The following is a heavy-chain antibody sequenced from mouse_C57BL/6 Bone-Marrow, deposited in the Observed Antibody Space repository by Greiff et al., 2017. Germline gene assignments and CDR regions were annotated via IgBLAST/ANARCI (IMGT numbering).Heavy chain of an antibody. CDR2: INPSSGYT. J-gene: IGHJ2*01. D-gene: IGHD1-1*01. Sequence: VQLQLSGAELARPGASVKMSCKASGYTFTSYTMHWVKQRPGQGLEWIGYINPSSGYTKYNQKFKDKATLTADKSSGTAYMQLSSLTSEDSAVYYCAKAKFITPVVPPDYWGQGTTLTVSS. V-gene: IGHV1-4*01. CDR3: AKAKFITPVVPPDY. CDR1: GYTFTSYT.